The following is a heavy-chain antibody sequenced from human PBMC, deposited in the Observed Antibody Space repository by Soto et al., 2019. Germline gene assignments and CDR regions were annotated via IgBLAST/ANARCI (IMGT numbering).Heavy chain of an antibody. CDR3: AKAGDIVVVPAAHFDY. D-gene: IGHD2-2*01. Sequence: GGSLRLSCAASGFTFSSYAMSWVCQAPGKGLEWVSAISGSGGSTYYADSVKGRFTISRDNSKNTLYLQMNSLRAEDTAVYYCAKAGDIVVVPAAHFDYWGQGTLVTVSS. CDR1: GFTFSSYA. CDR2: ISGSGGST. V-gene: IGHV3-23*01. J-gene: IGHJ4*02.